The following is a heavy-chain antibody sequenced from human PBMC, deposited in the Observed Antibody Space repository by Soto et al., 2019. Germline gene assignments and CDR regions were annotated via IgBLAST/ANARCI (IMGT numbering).Heavy chain of an antibody. J-gene: IGHJ4*02. CDR3: ARVRYGWGNYFDY. CDR1: GFTFSASA. Sequence: GGSLRLSCAASGFTFSASAIHWVRQAPGKGLEWVGRIRSKANKYATAYVASVQGRFTISRDDSKNTTYLQMNSLKTEDTAVYYCARVRYGWGNYFDYWRKGTPVTVSS. CDR2: IRSKANKYAT. D-gene: IGHD3-10*01. V-gene: IGHV3-73*01.